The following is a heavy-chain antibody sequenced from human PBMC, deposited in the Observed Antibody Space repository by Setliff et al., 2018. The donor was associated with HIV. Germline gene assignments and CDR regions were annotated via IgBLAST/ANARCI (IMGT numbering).Heavy chain of an antibody. Sequence: GGSLRLSCAASGFTFGSYWMSWVRQAPGQGLEYVAHIKGDGSKTKYVDSVRGRFTISRDNAKNSLYLQMSSLRPEDTALYYCVKDGSLAGRYYHYMDVWGKGTTVTVSS. CDR2: IKGDGSKT. CDR3: VKDGSLAGRYYHYMDV. V-gene: IGHV3-7*03. D-gene: IGHD6-19*01. CDR1: GFTFGSYW. J-gene: IGHJ6*03.